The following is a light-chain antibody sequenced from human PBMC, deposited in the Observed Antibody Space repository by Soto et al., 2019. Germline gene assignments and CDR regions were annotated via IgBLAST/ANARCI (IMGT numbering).Light chain of an antibody. J-gene: IGKJ3*01. Sequence: EIVLTQSPCTLSLSPGERATLSCRASQSVSSNNLAWYQQRPGQAPRVVIYGASTRATGIPERFSGRGSGTDFTITISRLEPEDFAVYYCQQYGRSPFTFGPGPKVDIK. CDR2: GAS. CDR1: QSVSSNN. CDR3: QQYGRSPFT. V-gene: IGKV3-20*01.